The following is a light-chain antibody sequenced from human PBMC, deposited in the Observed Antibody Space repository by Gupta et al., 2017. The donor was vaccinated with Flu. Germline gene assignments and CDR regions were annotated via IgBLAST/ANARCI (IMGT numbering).Light chain of an antibody. CDR1: NIGSKS. CDR2: DDS. V-gene: IGLV3-21*03. J-gene: IGLJ1*01. CDR3: QGWDSSSDQGV. Sequence: GKTARINWGGNNIGSKSGHWYQQKPGQAPVLVVYDDSERPSGIPERFSGSNSGNTATLTISRVEAGDEADYYCQGWDSSSDQGVFGTGIKVTVL.